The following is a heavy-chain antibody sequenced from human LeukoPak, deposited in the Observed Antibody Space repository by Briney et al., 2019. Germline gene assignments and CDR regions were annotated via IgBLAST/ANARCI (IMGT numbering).Heavy chain of an antibody. Sequence: GGSLRLSCAASGFTFSGYAMGWVRQAPGKGLEWVSGISGSGLTTYYADSVKGRFTISRDNSKNTLYLQMNSLRAEDTAVYYCAKGYLYDSSAYYFDYWGQGTLVTVSS. J-gene: IGHJ4*02. CDR1: GFTFSGYA. V-gene: IGHV3-23*01. D-gene: IGHD3-22*01. CDR2: ISGSGLTT. CDR3: AKGYLYDSSAYYFDY.